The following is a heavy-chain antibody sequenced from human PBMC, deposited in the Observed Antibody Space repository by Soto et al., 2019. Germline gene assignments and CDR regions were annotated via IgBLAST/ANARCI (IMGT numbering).Heavy chain of an antibody. D-gene: IGHD3-16*01. Sequence: SVKVSCKASGGTFGSYASSWVRQAPGQGLEWMGVIIPIFGTANYAQKFQGRVTMTRDTSTSTVYMELSSLRSEDTAVYYCARGPSYDYIWGSTHKYYFDYWGQGTLVTVSS. J-gene: IGHJ4*02. CDR1: GGTFGSYA. CDR2: IIPIFGTA. CDR3: ARGPSYDYIWGSTHKYYFDY. V-gene: IGHV1-69*05.